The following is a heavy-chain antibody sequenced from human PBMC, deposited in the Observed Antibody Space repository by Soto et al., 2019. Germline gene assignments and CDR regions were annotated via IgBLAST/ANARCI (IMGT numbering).Heavy chain of an antibody. Sequence: QVQLVESGGGVVQPGGSLRLSCAASGFTFSGYGMHWVRQSPGEGLEWVAILANDGSYQYYAESVKGRFTISRDNSTNTLYLQMDSLRPEATAVYYCARSIGGSSYYPPDYWGQGNLVTVSS. D-gene: IGHD2-15*01. J-gene: IGHJ4*02. V-gene: IGHV3-30*03. CDR1: GFTFSGYG. CDR2: LANDGSYQ. CDR3: ARSIGGSSYYPPDY.